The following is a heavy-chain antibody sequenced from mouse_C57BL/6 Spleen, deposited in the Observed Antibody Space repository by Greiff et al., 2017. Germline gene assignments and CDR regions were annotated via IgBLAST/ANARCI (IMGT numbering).Heavy chain of an antibody. Sequence: VQLQQPGAELVKPGASVKLSCKASGYTFTSYWMHWVKQRPGQGLEWIGMIHPNSGSANYNEKFKSKATLTVDKSSSTAYMQLSSLTSEDSAVYYCARSGGSLYDYDVGFAYWGQGTLVTVSA. CDR1: GYTFTSYW. D-gene: IGHD2-4*01. V-gene: IGHV1-64*01. CDR2: IHPNSGSA. J-gene: IGHJ3*01. CDR3: ARSGGSLYDYDVGFAY.